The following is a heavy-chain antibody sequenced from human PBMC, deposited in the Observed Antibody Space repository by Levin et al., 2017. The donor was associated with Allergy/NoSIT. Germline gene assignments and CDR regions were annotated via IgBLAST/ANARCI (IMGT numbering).Heavy chain of an antibody. CDR2: INPNSGGT. V-gene: IGHV1-2*02. Sequence: GESLKISCKTSGYTFTGSYVHWVRQAPGQGLEWMGWINPNSGGTNYAQKFQGRVTMTRDTSISTAYMELSRLTPDDTAVYYCARSPSSHGYFDYWGQGALVTVAA. CDR3: ARSPSSHGYFDY. J-gene: IGHJ4*02. CDR1: GYTFTGSY. D-gene: IGHD6-19*01.